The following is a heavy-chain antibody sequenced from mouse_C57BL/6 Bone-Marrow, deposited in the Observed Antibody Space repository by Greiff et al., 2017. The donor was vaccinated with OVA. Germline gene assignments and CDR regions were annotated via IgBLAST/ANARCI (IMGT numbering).Heavy chain of an antibody. Sequence: QVQLQQPGAELVKPGASVKLSCKASGYTFTSYWMHWVKQRPGRGLEWIGRIDPNSGGTKYNEKFKSKATLTVDKPSSTAYMQLSSLTSEDSAVYYCAREGLRQKAWCADWGQGTLVTVSA. J-gene: IGHJ3*01. CDR3: AREGLRQKAWCAD. D-gene: IGHD2-4*01. V-gene: IGHV1-72*01. CDR1: GYTFTSYW. CDR2: IDPNSGGT.